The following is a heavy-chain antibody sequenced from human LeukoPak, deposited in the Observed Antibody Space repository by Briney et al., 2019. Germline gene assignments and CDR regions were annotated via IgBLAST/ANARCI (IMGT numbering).Heavy chain of an antibody. CDR1: GYTFTDYY. CDR2: MNPNSGGT. V-gene: IGHV1-2*02. Sequence: ASVKVSCKASGYTFTDYYIHWVRQAPGQGLEGMAWMNPNSGGTSYAQKFQGRVTMTRDTSISTASMEPSRLRFDDTAVYYCARNKEGKSLDYWGQGTLVTVSS. CDR3: ARNKEGKSLDY. J-gene: IGHJ4*02.